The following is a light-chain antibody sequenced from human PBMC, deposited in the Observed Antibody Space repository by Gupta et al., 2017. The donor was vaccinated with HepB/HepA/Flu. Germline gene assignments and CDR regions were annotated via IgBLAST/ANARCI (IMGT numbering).Light chain of an antibody. CDR3: QQRDDGPQT. V-gene: IGKV3-11*01. CDR2: DAS. J-gene: IGKJ1*01. CDR1: QSISTY. Sequence: EIVLTQSPATLSLSPGDRATLSCRASQSISTYLGWYQQKPGQAPRLLIYDASTRATGIPARFSGSGSGTDFTLTISSLEPEDVAVYYCQQRDDGPQTFGQGTKVEVK.